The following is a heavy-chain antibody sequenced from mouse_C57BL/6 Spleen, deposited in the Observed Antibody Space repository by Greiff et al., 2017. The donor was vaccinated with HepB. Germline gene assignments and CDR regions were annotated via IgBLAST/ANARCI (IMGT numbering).Heavy chain of an antibody. V-gene: IGHV6-3*01. J-gene: IGHJ4*01. D-gene: IGHD2-4*01. Sequence: EVNVVESGGGLVQPGGSMKLSCVASGFTFSNYWMNWVRQSPEKGLEWVAQIRLKSDNYATHYAESVKGRFAISRDDSKSSVYLQMNNLRAEDIGIYYCTDDCDGRDHYAKDYWGQGTSVTVSS. CDR1: GFTFSNYW. CDR2: IRLKSDNYAT. CDR3: TDDCDGRDHYAKDY.